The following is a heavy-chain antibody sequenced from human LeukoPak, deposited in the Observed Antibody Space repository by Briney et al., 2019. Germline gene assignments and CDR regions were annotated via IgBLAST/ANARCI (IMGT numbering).Heavy chain of an antibody. V-gene: IGHV4-31*03. Sequence: PSETLSLTCTVSGGSISSGGYYWSWIRQHPGKGLEWIGYIYYSGSTYYNPSLKSRVTKSVDTSKNQFSLKLSSVTAADTAVYYCARGDYYYDSSGYPPPLDYWGQGTLVTVSS. CDR1: GGSISSGGYY. D-gene: IGHD3-22*01. CDR3: ARGDYYYDSSGYPPPLDY. J-gene: IGHJ4*02. CDR2: IYYSGST.